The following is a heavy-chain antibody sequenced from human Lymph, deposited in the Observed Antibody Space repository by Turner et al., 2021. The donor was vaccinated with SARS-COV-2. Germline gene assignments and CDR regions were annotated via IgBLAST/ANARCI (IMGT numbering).Heavy chain of an antibody. V-gene: IGHV1-24*01. D-gene: IGHD1-1*01. CDR2: FDPDDGET. CDR1: GYTLTDLS. CDR3: STLKSNWKILTGRYYFDF. J-gene: IGHJ4*02. Sequence: QVQLVQSGAEVKKPGASVKVSCKVCGYTLTDLSIHWVRQAPGKGLELMGGFDPDDGETIYAQKFQGRVTMTEDASTDTAYMELSSLRSEDTAVYYCSTLKSNWKILTGRYYFDFWGQGTLVTVSS.